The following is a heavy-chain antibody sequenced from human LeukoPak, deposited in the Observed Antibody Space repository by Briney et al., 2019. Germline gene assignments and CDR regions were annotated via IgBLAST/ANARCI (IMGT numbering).Heavy chain of an antibody. CDR3: ARDRASAGGFDY. CDR2: IYYSGTT. J-gene: IGHJ4*02. Sequence: PSETLSLTCPVSGGSISPYYWSWIRQPPGKGLEWIGYIYYSGTTNYNPSLQSRVTISVATSKNQFSLKLSSVTAADTALYYCARDRASAGGFDYWGQGTLVTVSS. CDR1: GGSISPYY. D-gene: IGHD2-15*01. V-gene: IGHV4-59*01.